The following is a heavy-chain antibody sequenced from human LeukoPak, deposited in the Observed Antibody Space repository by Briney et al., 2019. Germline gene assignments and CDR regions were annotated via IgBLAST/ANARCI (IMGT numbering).Heavy chain of an antibody. D-gene: IGHD3-10*01. CDR1: GFTFSSYW. J-gene: IGHJ4*02. CDR3: TTDLGLTMIRGVIVY. Sequence: GGSLRLSCAASGFTFSSYWMTWVREAPGKGLEWVGRLKSKGDGETTDYTAPVKGRFTMSRDDSKATLYLQMNSLAAEDTAVYYCTTDLGLTMIRGVIVYWGQGALVTVSS. V-gene: IGHV3-15*01. CDR2: LKSKGDGETT.